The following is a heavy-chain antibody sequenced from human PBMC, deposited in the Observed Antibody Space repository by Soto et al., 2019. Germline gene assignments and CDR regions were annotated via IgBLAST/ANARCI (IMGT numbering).Heavy chain of an antibody. CDR3: ARISPSYCTNGVCFYFDY. CDR1: GFSLSTSGMC. V-gene: IGHV2-70*11. CDR2: IDWDDDK. D-gene: IGHD2-8*01. J-gene: IGHJ4*02. Sequence: SGPTLVKSTQTLTLTCTFSGFSLSTSGMCVSWIRQPPGKALEWLARIDWDDDKYYRTSLKTRLSISKDTSKNQVVLIMTNMDPVDTATYYCARISPSYCTNGVCFYFDYWGQGTLVTVSS.